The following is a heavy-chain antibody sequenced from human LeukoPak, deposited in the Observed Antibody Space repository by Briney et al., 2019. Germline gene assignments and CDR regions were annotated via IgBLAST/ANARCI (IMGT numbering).Heavy chain of an antibody. D-gene: IGHD3-10*01. CDR2: ISGSGST. V-gene: IGHV4-4*07. CDR1: GVSISTYH. J-gene: IGHJ5*02. Sequence: SETLSLTCTVSGVSISTYHLTSIRQPAGKGLEWIGRISGSGSTIYNPSLKSRDTMSLDMSNNHFSLKMSSVTAAATAVYFCARDRGSDGSDQLDHWGQGILVIVSS. CDR3: ARDRGSDGSDQLDH.